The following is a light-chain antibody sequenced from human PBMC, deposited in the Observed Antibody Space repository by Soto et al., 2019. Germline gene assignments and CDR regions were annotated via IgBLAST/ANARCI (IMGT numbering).Light chain of an antibody. CDR3: MADIPPYS. V-gene: IGKV2-30*02. CDR2: KVS. Sequence: DVVMTQSPLSLPVTLVQPASISCRSSQSLLLSDGYTYLTWFQQRPGQSPRRLIYKVSYRDSGVPDRFSGSGSGTDFTLQISRVEAEDIAIYYCMADIPPYSFGQGTKLEIK. CDR1: QSLLLSDGYTY. J-gene: IGKJ2*03.